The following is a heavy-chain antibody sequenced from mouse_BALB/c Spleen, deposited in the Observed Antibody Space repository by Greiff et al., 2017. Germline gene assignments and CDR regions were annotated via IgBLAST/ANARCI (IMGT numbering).Heavy chain of an antibody. CDR2: IRNKANGYTT. CDR1: GFTFTDYY. CDR3: ARVSYMDY. J-gene: IGHJ4*01. Sequence: EVKLMESGGGLVQPGGSLRLSCATSGFTFTDYYMSWVRQPPGKALEWLGFIRNKANGYTTEYSASVKGRFTISRDNSQSILYLQMNTLRAEDSATYYCARVSYMDYWGQGTSVTVSS. V-gene: IGHV7-3*02.